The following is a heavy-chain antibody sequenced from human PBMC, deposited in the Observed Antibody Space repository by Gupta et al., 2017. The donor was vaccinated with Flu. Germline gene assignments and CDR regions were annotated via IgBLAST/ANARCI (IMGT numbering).Heavy chain of an antibody. CDR2: ISSSGSTI. CDR3: ARESAWYSSGWDVYFDY. Sequence: EVQLVESGGGLVQPGGSLRLSCAASGLTFSSYEMNWVRQAPGKGLEWVSYISSSGSTIYYADSVKGRFTISRDNAKNSLYLQMNSLRAEDTAVYYCARESAWYSSGWDVYFDYWGQGTLVTVSS. V-gene: IGHV3-48*03. J-gene: IGHJ4*02. D-gene: IGHD6-19*01. CDR1: GLTFSSYE.